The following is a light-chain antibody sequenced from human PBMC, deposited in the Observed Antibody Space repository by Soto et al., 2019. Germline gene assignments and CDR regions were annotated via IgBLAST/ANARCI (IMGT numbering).Light chain of an antibody. CDR2: AAS. Sequence: GDRVTITCRASQGIGNDVGWYQQKPGKAPKLLIYAASSLQSGVPSRFSGSRSGTDFTLTISSLQPEDFATYYCLQDHNYPLTFGGGTKVVIK. CDR1: QGIGND. V-gene: IGKV1-6*01. CDR3: LQDHNYPLT. J-gene: IGKJ4*01.